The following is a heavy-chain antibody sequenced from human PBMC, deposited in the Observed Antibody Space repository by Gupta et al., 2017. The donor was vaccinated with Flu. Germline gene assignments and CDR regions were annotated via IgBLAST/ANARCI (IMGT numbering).Heavy chain of an antibody. V-gene: IGHV3-33*01. CDR1: GFTFSSYG. CDR2: IGYDGSNK. D-gene: IGHD2-15*01. Sequence: VQLVESGGGVVQPGRSLRLSCAASGFTFSSYGLHGARQAPGKGLGWVAVIGYDGSNKDYADSLKGRFTISRDNSKNTLYLQMNSLRAEDAAVYYCARDPGGCSGGSCYSPSFGLDYWGLGTLVTVSS. CDR3: ARDPGGCSGGSCYSPSFGLDY. J-gene: IGHJ4*02.